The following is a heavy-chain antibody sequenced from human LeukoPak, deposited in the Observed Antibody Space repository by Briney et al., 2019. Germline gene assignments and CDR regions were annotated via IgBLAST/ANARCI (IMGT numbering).Heavy chain of an antibody. CDR3: AKDIRSSGWSKYSDY. V-gene: IGHV3-23*01. CDR2: ISGSGGST. CDR1: WFTFCSYA. Sequence: GALRISCAAPWFTFCSYAISLGRPAPGEGVGLVSTISGSGGSTYYAGSVKGRFTISRDNSKNTLYLQMNSLRAEDTAVYYCAKDIRSSGWSKYSDYWGQGTLVTVSS. J-gene: IGHJ4*02. D-gene: IGHD6-19*01.